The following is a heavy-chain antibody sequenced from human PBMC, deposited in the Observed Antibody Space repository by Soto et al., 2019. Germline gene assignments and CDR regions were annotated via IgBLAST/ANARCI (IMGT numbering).Heavy chain of an antibody. CDR1: GGSISSSNW. CDR2: IYHSGST. Sequence: PSETLSLTCAVSGGSISSSNWWSWVRQPPGKGLEWIGEIYHSGSTNYNPSLKSRVTISVDKSKNQFSLKLSSVTAADTAVYYCARYCSGGSCYSGGYYYYGMDVWGQGTTVTVSS. D-gene: IGHD2-15*01. J-gene: IGHJ6*02. CDR3: ARYCSGGSCYSGGYYYYGMDV. V-gene: IGHV4-4*02.